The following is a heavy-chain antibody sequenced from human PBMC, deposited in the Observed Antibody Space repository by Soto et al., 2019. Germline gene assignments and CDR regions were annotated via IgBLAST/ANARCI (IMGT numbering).Heavy chain of an antibody. CDR2: INHRGSS. J-gene: IGHJ6*02. V-gene: IGHV4-34*01. Sequence: SETLSLTCAVNGGSLSCYYWSWIRQSPGKGLEWIGEINHRGSSDYNPSLKSRVTISIDASKNHVTLELTSVTAADTAVYYCARSDNRNSLYGVDVWGQGTAVTVSS. D-gene: IGHD1-7*01. CDR1: GGSLSCYY. CDR3: ARSDNRNSLYGVDV.